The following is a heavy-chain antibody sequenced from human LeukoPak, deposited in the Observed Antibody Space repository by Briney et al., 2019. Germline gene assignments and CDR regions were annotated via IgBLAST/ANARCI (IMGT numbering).Heavy chain of an antibody. J-gene: IGHJ5*02. Sequence: ASVKVTRKVSAYTLTELTMHWVRQPPAKGLERMGGFDPEDGETIYAQEFQGRVTMTEDTSTDTAYMELSSLRSEDRAVYYCAARPFGPPNCCGGSCHLWGQGTLVTVS. V-gene: IGHV1-24*01. CDR2: FDPEDGET. D-gene: IGHD2-15*01. CDR1: AYTLTELT. CDR3: AARPFGPPNCCGGSCHL.